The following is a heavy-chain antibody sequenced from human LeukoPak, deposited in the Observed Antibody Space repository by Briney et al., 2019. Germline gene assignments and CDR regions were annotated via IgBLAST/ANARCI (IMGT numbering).Heavy chain of an antibody. J-gene: IGHJ4*02. CDR1: GYTFTSYG. V-gene: IGHV1-18*01. Sequence: ASVKVSCKASGYTFTSYGISWVRQAPGQGLEWMGWISAYNGNTNYAQKLQGRVTMTTDTSTSTAYMELRSLRSDDTAVYYCARHLSGVETIFGVVTAFGYWGQGTLVTVSS. D-gene: IGHD3-3*01. CDR2: ISAYNGNT. CDR3: ARHLSGVETIFGVVTAFGY.